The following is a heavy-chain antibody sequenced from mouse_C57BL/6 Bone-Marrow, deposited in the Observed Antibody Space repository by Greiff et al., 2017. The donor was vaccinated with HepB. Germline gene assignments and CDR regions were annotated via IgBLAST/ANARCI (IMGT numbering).Heavy chain of an antibody. CDR1: GYAFSSSW. V-gene: IGHV1-82*01. Sequence: QVQLKESGPELVKPGASVKISCKASGYAFSSSWMNWVKQRPGKGLEWIGRIYPGDGNTNYNGKFKGKATLTADTSSSTAYMQHSSLTSEDSAVYFCARDYGGYYAMDYWGQGTSVTVSS. CDR3: ARDYGGYYAMDY. J-gene: IGHJ4*01. D-gene: IGHD1-1*01. CDR2: IYPGDGNT.